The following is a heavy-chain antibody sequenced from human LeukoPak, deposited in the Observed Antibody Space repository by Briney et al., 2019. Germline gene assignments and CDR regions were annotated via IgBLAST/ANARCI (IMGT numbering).Heavy chain of an antibody. CDR1: GFTFSSYS. CDR2: ISSSSSTI. Sequence: GGSLRLSCAAPGFTFSSYSMNWVRQAPGKGLEWVSYISSSSSTIYYADSVKGRFTISRDNAKNSLYLQMSSLRAEDTAVYYCARSRIAAAGTYGMDVWGQGTTVTVSS. V-gene: IGHV3-48*01. D-gene: IGHD6-13*01. J-gene: IGHJ6*02. CDR3: ARSRIAAAGTYGMDV.